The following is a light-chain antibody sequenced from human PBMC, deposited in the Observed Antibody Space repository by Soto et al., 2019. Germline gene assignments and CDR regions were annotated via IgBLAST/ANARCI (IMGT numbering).Light chain of an antibody. CDR2: AAS. Sequence: DIQVTQSPSSLSASVGDSVTIICRASQPIDRYLNWYQHKPGKAPKLLINAASSLESGVPSRFSGSGSGTEFTLTISSLQPDDFATYYCQQYMSYSFGQGTKVDIK. CDR3: QQYMSYS. CDR1: QPIDRY. J-gene: IGKJ1*01. V-gene: IGKV1-5*02.